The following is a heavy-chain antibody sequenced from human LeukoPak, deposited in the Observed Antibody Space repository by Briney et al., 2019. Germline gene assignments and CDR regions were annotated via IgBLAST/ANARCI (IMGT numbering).Heavy chain of an antibody. CDR2: INPNSGGT. CDR1: GGTFSSYA. CDR3: ARNEQLVSFDY. V-gene: IGHV1-2*02. D-gene: IGHD6-6*01. Sequence: ASVKVSCRASGGTFSSYAISWVRQAPGQGLEGMGWINPNSGGTNYAQKFQGRVTMTRDTSISTAYMELSRLRSDDTAVYYCARNEQLVSFDYWGQGTLVTVSS. J-gene: IGHJ4*02.